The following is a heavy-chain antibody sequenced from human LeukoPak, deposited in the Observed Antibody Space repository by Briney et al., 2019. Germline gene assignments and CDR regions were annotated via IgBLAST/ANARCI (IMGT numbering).Heavy chain of an antibody. CDR1: GGSISSSS. D-gene: IGHD5/OR15-5a*01. J-gene: IGHJ3*02. V-gene: IGHV3-21*01. Sequence: ETLSLTCTVSGGSISSSSYYWGWIRQAPAKGLEWVSSISSSSSYIYYADSVKGRFTISRDNAKNSLYLQMNSLRAEDTAVYYCARGQGTIPDSVPLDIWGQGTMVTVSS. CDR3: ARGQGTIPDSVPLDI. CDR2: ISSSSSYI.